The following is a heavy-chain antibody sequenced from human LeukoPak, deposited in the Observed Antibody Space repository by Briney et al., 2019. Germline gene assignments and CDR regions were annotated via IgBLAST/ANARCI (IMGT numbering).Heavy chain of an antibody. V-gene: IGHV3-30*02. D-gene: IGHD1-26*01. CDR3: AKDQGGSGSLRTAEAFDI. Sequence: PGGSLRLSCSASGFTFSSYGMHWVRQAPGKGLEWVAVIWYGGSNKYYADSVKGRFTISRDNSKNTLYLQMNSLRAEDTAVYYCAKDQGGSGSLRTAEAFDIWGQGTMVTVSP. J-gene: IGHJ3*02. CDR1: GFTFSSYG. CDR2: IWYGGSNK.